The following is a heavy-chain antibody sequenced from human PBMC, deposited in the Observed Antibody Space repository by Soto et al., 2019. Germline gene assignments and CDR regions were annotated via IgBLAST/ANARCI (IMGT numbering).Heavy chain of an antibody. V-gene: IGHV2-5*02. CDR3: AHSVGDGGSKAWFDP. D-gene: IGHD4-17*01. J-gene: IGHJ5*02. CDR2: IYWDDDK. CDR1: GFSLSTSGVG. Sequence: QITLKESGPTLVKPTQTLTLTCTFSGFSLSTSGVGVGWIRQPPGKALEWLALIYWDDDKRYSPSLKSRLTIAKDNSKNQVVLTLTNMDPVDTATYYCAHSVGDGGSKAWFDPWGQGTLVTVSS.